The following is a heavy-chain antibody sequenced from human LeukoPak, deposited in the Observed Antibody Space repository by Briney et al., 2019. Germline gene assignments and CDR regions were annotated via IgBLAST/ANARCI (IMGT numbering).Heavy chain of an antibody. CDR1: GYTLTELS. Sequence: ASVKVSCKVSGYTLTELSMHWVRQAPGKGLEWMGGFDPEDGETIYAQKFQGRVTITADESTSTAYMELSSLRSEDTAVYYCARDLRRGQWLVPITWGQGTLVTVSS. CDR2: FDPEDGET. J-gene: IGHJ4*02. CDR3: ARDLRRGQWLVPIT. D-gene: IGHD6-19*01. V-gene: IGHV1-24*01.